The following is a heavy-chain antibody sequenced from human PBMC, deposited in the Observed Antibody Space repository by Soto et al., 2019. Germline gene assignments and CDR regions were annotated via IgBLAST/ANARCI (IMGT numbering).Heavy chain of an antibody. V-gene: IGHV1-46*01. Sequence: QVQLVQSGAEVKKPGASVKVSCKASGYTFTSYYMHWVRQAPGQGLEWMGIINPSGGSTSYAQKFQGRVTMTRDTSTSTVYMELSSLRSEDTAVYYCARSRKLVVHYYYGMDVWGQGTTVTVSS. CDR1: GYTFTSYY. D-gene: IGHD6-6*01. CDR2: INPSGGST. J-gene: IGHJ6*02. CDR3: ARSRKLVVHYYYGMDV.